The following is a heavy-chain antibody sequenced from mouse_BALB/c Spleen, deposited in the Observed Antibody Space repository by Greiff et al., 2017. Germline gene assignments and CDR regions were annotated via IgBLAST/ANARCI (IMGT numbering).Heavy chain of an antibody. J-gene: IGHJ1*01. CDR1: GFTFNTYA. D-gene: IGHD2-1*01. V-gene: IGHV10-1*02. Sequence: EVQGVESGGGLVQPKGSLKLSCAASGFTFNTYAMNWVRQAPGKGLEWVARIRSKSNNYATYYADSVKDRFTISRDDSQSMLYLQMNNLKTEDTAMYYCVRIGNYGVYWYFDVWGAGTTVTVSS. CDR2: IRSKSNNYAT. CDR3: VRIGNYGVYWYFDV.